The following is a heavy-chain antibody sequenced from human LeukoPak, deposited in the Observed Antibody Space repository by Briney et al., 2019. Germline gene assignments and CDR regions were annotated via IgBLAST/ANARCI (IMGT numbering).Heavy chain of an antibody. J-gene: IGHJ5*02. CDR2: ISYSGGT. CDR1: GGSISSSSYY. CDR3: ARDYYGSGSYGRFDP. D-gene: IGHD3-10*01. Sequence: SETLSLTCTVSGGSISSSSYYWGWIRQPPGKGLEWIGSISYSGGTYYNPSLRSRVTMSVDTSSDQFSLKLSSVTAADTAVYYCARDYYGSGSYGRFDPGGQGTLVTVSS. V-gene: IGHV4-39*07.